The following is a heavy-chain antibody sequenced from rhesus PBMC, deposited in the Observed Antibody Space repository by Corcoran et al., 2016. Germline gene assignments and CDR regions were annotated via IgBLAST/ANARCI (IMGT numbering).Heavy chain of an antibody. J-gene: IGHJ4*01. CDR2: IHGSGGST. Sequence: QVQLQESGPGLVKPSETLSLTCAVPGGSISSNYWSWIPQPPGQGLAGTGRIHGSGGSTDYNPSLKGRVTISTDPSKNQFSLKLSSVTAADTAVYYCARNSAGYWSDPRRLRFDYWGQGVLVTVSS. V-gene: IGHV4-160*01. CDR1: GGSISSNY. CDR3: ARNSAGYWSDPRRLRFDY. D-gene: IGHD3-22*01.